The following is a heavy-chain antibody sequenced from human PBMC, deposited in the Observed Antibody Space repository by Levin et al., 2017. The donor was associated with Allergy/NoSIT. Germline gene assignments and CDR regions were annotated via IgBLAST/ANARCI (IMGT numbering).Heavy chain of an antibody. D-gene: IGHD2-2*01. CDR3: ARDREYCSSTSCYPGGWFDP. CDR2: IWYDGSNK. CDR1: GFTFSSYG. V-gene: IGHV3-33*01. J-gene: IGHJ5*02. Sequence: PGGSLRLSCAASGFTFSSYGMHWVRQAPGKGLEWVAVIWYDGSNKYYADSVKGRFTISRDNSKNTLYLQMNSLRAEDTAVYYCARDREYCSSTSCYPGGWFDPWGQGTLVTVSS.